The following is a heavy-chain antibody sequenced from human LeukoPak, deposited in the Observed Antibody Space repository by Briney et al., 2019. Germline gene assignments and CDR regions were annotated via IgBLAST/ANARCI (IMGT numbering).Heavy chain of an antibody. J-gene: IGHJ3*02. D-gene: IGHD4-23*01. Sequence: TGGSLRLSCAASGFTVSSNYMSWVRQAPGKGLEWVSVIYSGGSTYYADSVKGRFTISRDNSKNTLYLQMNSLRAEDTAVYYCARYGYGGNGYAFDIWGQGTMVTVSS. V-gene: IGHV3-66*01. CDR3: ARYGYGGNGYAFDI. CDR1: GFTVSSNY. CDR2: IYSGGST.